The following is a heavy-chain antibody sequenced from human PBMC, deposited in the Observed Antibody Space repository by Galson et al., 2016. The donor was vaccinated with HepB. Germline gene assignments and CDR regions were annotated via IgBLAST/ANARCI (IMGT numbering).Heavy chain of an antibody. Sequence: SLRLSCAASGFRFNYYGVHWVRQAPGKGLEWVAVISHDGNNRYYADSVKDRFTISRDNSKNTLYLQINNLRTEDTAVYYCAKGYDFWSGYLSYFDFWGQGTLVTVSS. J-gene: IGHJ4*02. CDR1: GFRFNYYG. CDR3: AKGYDFWSGYLSYFDF. V-gene: IGHV3-30*18. D-gene: IGHD3-3*01. CDR2: ISHDGNNR.